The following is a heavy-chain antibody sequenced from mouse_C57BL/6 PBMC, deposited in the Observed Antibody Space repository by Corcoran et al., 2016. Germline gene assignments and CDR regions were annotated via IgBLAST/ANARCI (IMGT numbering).Heavy chain of an antibody. D-gene: IGHD4-1*01. V-gene: IGHV1-26*01. J-gene: IGHJ4*01. Sequence: EVQMQQSGPEVEKPGASVKISCKASGYTCTDYYMNGVKQSQGKSLEWSGDINPNNGGTSYNQKFKGKATLTVDKSSSTAYMELRSLTSEDSAVYYSSKEPNWDYAMDYWGQGTSVTVSS. CDR3: SKEPNWDYAMDY. CDR2: INPNNGGT. CDR1: GYTCTDYY.